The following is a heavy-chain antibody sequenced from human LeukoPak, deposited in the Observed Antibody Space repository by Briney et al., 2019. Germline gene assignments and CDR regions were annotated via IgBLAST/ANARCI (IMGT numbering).Heavy chain of an antibody. D-gene: IGHD3-3*01. CDR2: IYHTGST. V-gene: IGHV4-59*08. J-gene: IGHJ4*02. CDR3: AAGGEWFLFDY. CDR1: GGSFSGYY. Sequence: SETLSLTCAVYGGSFSGYYWSWIRQPPGKGLEWIGYIYHTGSTNDNPSLKSRVTISIDTSRNQISLKLSSVTAADTAVYYCAAGGEWFLFDYWGQGTLVTVSS.